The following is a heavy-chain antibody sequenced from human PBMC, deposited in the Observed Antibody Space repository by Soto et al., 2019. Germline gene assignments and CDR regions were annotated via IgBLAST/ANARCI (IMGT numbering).Heavy chain of an antibody. CDR2: INSDGSST. Sequence: EVQLVESGGGLVQPGGSLRLSCAASGFTFSSYWMHWVRQAPGKGLVWVSRINSDGSSTSYADSVKGRFTISRDNAKNTLYLQMNSLRAEDTAVYYCARVRPIADRGAFDIWGQGTMVTVSS. D-gene: IGHD6-13*01. CDR1: GFTFSSYW. V-gene: IGHV3-74*01. CDR3: ARVRPIADRGAFDI. J-gene: IGHJ3*02.